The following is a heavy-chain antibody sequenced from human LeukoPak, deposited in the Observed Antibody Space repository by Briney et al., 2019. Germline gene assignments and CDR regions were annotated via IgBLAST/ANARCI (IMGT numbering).Heavy chain of an antibody. V-gene: IGHV3-7*03. D-gene: IGHD2-15*01. CDR2: IKPDGSEK. Sequence: GGSLRLSCVASGFTFTNYWMNWVRQTPGKGLEWVANIKPDGSEKYYVDSVKGRFTISRDNAKNSLYQQMDSLRAEDTAVYYCARILAWGQGTLVTVSS. CDR1: GFTFTNYW. J-gene: IGHJ5*02. CDR3: ARILA.